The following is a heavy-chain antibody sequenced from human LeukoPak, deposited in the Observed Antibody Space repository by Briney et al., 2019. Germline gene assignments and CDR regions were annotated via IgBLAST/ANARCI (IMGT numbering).Heavy chain of an antibody. Sequence: ASVKVSCKAFGYTFTRYYMHWVRQAPGQGPEWMGVISPSGGSTTYAQKFQGRVTLTRDMSTSTDYLELSSLRSEDTAVYYCARSGKWELRGDDAFDIWGQGTMVTVSS. J-gene: IGHJ3*02. CDR3: ARSGKWELRGDDAFDI. V-gene: IGHV1-46*01. CDR2: ISPSGGST. CDR1: GYTFTRYY. D-gene: IGHD1-26*01.